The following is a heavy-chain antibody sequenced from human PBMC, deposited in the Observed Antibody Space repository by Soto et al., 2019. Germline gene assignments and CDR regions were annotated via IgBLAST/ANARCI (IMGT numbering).Heavy chain of an antibody. CDR3: AKGKSTGGIDCFDP. V-gene: IGHV3-21*04. CDR2: LICGHYGT. Sequence: GGSLRVSCAASGFTFNIFGKHWVRQAPGKGLELVSTLICGHYGTAYSYSVKGRFTVSRDNSKNFLYLQMNSLCVEDTAMYFCAKGKSTGGIDCFDPWRQGSLDTVSS. CDR1: GFTFNIFG. D-gene: IGHD2-15*01. J-gene: IGHJ5*02.